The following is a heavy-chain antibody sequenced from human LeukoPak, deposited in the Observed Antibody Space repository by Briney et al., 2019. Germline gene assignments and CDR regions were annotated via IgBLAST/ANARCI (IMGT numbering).Heavy chain of an antibody. D-gene: IGHD2-2*01. V-gene: IGHV4-30-4*01. CDR3: AREVIVPAFFDY. J-gene: IGHJ4*02. CDR2: IYYSGST. CDR1: GGSISSGDYY. Sequence: SETLSLTCTVSGGSISSGDYYWSWIRQPPGKGLEWIGYIYYSGSTYYNPSLKSRVTISVDTSKNQFSLKLSSVTAADTAVYYCAREVIVPAFFDYWGQGTLVTVSS.